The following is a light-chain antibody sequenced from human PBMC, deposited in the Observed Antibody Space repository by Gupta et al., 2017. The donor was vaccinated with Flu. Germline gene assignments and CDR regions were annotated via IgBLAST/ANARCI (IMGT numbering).Light chain of an antibody. CDR2: EDN. CDR3: QSNGWSPSWV. CDR1: SGNIDSNY. V-gene: IGLV6-57*01. Sequence: FMLTQPHSVSESPGQTVTITCTRCSGNIDSNYVQWYQQRPGSFPTTVIYEDNHRPPGVPDRFSGSIDASSNSASLTISGLRTEDEADYYCQSNGWSPSWVFGGGTKLTVL. J-gene: IGLJ3*02.